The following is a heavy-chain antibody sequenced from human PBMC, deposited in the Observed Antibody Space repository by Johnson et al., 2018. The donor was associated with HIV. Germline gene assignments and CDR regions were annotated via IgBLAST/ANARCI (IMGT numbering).Heavy chain of an antibody. J-gene: IGHJ3*02. Sequence: VQVVESGGGLVQPGGSLILSCAASGFSFNNYWMHWVRQAPGKGLVWVSRISSTGSSTYYADSVQGRFPISRDNARKTMFVQMNSLRAEDTAVYYCFETYGSGSLGPFDIWGQGTMVTVSS. V-gene: IGHV3-74*01. CDR3: FETYGSGSLGPFDI. CDR2: ISSTGSST. D-gene: IGHD3-10*01. CDR1: GFSFNNYW.